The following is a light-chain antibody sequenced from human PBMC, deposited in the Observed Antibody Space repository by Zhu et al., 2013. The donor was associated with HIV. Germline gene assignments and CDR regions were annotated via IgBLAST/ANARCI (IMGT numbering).Light chain of an antibody. Sequence: IQMTQSPSFLSAFVGDKVAIACRASQGISSALAWYQQKPGQGPKLLIYDASSLESGVPSRFSGSGSGTDFTLTISSVQPEDFATYYCQQFNNYPPITFGQGTRLEIK. CDR2: DAS. CDR3: QQFNNYPPIT. J-gene: IGKJ5*01. CDR1: QGISSA. V-gene: IGKV1D-13*01.